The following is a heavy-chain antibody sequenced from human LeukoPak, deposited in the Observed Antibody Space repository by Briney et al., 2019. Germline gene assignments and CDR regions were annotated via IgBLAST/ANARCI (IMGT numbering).Heavy chain of an antibody. D-gene: IGHD1-7*01. J-gene: IGHJ4*02. V-gene: IGHV1-46*01. CDR2: IYCSDGST. Sequence: ASVKVSCKTSGYTFTSYYIHWVRQAPGRGLEWMGSIYCSDGSTIYGQKFQGRVTITRDTSTSTVYMDLSGLRSEDTAVYYCARDWELTYWGQGTLVTVSS. CDR1: GYTFTSYY. CDR3: ARDWELTY.